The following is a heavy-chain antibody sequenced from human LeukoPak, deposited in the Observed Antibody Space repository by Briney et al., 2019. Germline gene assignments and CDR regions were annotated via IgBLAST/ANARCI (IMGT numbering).Heavy chain of an antibody. V-gene: IGHV5-51*01. CDR2: IFPHDSNT. CDR3: ARSFVAGAGYYYGMDV. Sequence: GESLKISCKGSGYSFTSYWIAWVRQMAGQGLEWMGIIFPHDSNTRYNPSFEGQVTISADKSVSTAYLQWSGLRASDTAMYYCARSFVAGAGYYYGMDVWGQGTTVTVSS. CDR1: GYSFTSYW. J-gene: IGHJ6*02. D-gene: IGHD6-19*01.